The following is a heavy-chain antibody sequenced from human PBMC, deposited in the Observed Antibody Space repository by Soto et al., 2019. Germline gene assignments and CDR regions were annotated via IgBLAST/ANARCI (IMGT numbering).Heavy chain of an antibody. V-gene: IGHV1-8*01. CDR2: MNPNSGNT. Sequence: ASVKVSCKASGYTFTSYDINWVRQATGQGLEWMGWMNPNSGNTGYAQKFQGRVTMTRNTSISTAYMELSSLRSEDTAVYYCARGEHLGYCSGGSCYPHDYWGQGTLVTVSS. D-gene: IGHD2-15*01. CDR1: GYTFTSYD. J-gene: IGHJ4*02. CDR3: ARGEHLGYCSGGSCYPHDY.